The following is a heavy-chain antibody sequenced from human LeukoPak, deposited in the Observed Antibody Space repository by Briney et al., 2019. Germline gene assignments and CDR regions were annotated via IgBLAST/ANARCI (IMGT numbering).Heavy chain of an antibody. D-gene: IGHD3-3*01. CDR1: GYTFTGYY. V-gene: IGHV1-2*02. CDR2: INPNSGGT. CDR3: ARDAFKITYYDFWSGYSLYYFDY. J-gene: IGHJ4*02. Sequence: ASVKVSCKASGYTFTGYYMHWVRQAPGQGLEWMGWINPNSGGTNYAQKFQGRVTMTRDTSISTAYMELSRLRSDDTAVYYCARDAFKITYYDFWSGYSLYYFDYWGQGTLVTVSS.